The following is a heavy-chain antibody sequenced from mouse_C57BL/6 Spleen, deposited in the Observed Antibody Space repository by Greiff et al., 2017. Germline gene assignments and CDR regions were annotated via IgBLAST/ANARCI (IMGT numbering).Heavy chain of an antibody. CDR2: IYPGSGST. D-gene: IGHD1-1*01. Sequence: QVQLQQPGAELVKPGASVKMSCKASGYTFTSYWITWVKQRPGQGLKWIGDIYPGSGSTNYNEKFKSKATLTVDTSSSTAYMQLSSLTSEDSAVYYCARWNYGSSYGYFDVWGTGTTVTVSS. CDR3: ARWNYGSSYGYFDV. J-gene: IGHJ1*03. V-gene: IGHV1-55*01. CDR1: GYTFTSYW.